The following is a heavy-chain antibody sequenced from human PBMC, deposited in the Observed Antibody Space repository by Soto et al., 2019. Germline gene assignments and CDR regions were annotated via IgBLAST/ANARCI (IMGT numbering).Heavy chain of an antibody. J-gene: IGHJ4*02. CDR2: ISSGGHDI. V-gene: IGHV3-23*01. CDR1: GFTFSTYA. Sequence: EVQLLESGGGLVQPGGSLRLSCAASGFTFSTYAMSWVRQAPGKGLEGVSGISSGGHDIFYADSMRGRFTISGDNSKNNLYLQVNSVRAEDTAIYYCAHGGTPAATPKWGFDFWGQGTVVTVSS. D-gene: IGHD2-2*01. CDR3: AHGGTPAATPKWGFDF.